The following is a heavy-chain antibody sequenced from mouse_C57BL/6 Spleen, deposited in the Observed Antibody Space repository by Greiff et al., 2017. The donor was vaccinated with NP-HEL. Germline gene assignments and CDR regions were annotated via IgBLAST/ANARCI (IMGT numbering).Heavy chain of an antibody. CDR2: INPGSGGT. Sequence: QVQLQQSGAELVRPGTSVKVSCKASGYAFTNYLIEWVKQRPGQGLEWIGVINPGSGGTNYNEKFKGKATLTADKSSSTAYMQLSSLTSEDSAVYFCARDRSYAMDYWGQGTSVTVSS. CDR1: GYAFTNYL. CDR3: ARDRSYAMDY. D-gene: IGHD2-14*01. V-gene: IGHV1-54*01. J-gene: IGHJ4*01.